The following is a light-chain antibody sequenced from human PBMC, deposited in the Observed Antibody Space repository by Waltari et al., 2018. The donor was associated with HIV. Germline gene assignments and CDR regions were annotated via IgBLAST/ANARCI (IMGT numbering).Light chain of an antibody. Sequence: QSALTQPASGSGSPGQSITISCSGTSSAVRAYESVSWYQQHPDKVPKLLIYDFYNRPQRISNRFSGSKSGNTASLTISGLQAEDEAAYYCASFTSGRLNVFGTGTKVTVL. CDR1: SSAVRAYES. CDR2: DFY. J-gene: IGLJ1*01. CDR3: ASFTSGRLNV. V-gene: IGLV2-14*03.